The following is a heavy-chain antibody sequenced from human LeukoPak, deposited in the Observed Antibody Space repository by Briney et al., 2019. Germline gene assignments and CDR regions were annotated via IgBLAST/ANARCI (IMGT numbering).Heavy chain of an antibody. J-gene: IGHJ4*02. V-gene: IGHV4-4*02. D-gene: IGHD3-10*01. Sequence: SGTLSLTCTVSGGSISSSDWWSWVRQPPGKGLEWIGEIYHSGFTYYNPSLKSRVTISIDKSKKQFSLNLNSATAADTAVYYCARRGVTKSFFDYWGQGTLVTVSS. CDR1: GGSISSSDW. CDR2: IYHSGFT. CDR3: ARRGVTKSFFDY.